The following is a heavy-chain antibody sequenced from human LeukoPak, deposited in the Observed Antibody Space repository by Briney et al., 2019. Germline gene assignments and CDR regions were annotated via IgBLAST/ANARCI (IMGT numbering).Heavy chain of an antibody. D-gene: IGHD3-16*02. CDR3: ARQYYDYVWGSYRRPFDY. Sequence: PSETLSLTYTVSGGSISSSSYYWGWIRQPPGKGLEWIGSIYYSGSTYYNPSLKSRVTISVDTSKNQFSLKLSSVTAADTAVYYCARQYYDYVWGSYRRPFDYWGQGTLVTVSS. J-gene: IGHJ4*02. CDR2: IYYSGST. CDR1: GGSISSSSYY. V-gene: IGHV4-39*01.